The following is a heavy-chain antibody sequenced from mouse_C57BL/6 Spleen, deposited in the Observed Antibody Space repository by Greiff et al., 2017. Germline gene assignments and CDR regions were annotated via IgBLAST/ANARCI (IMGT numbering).Heavy chain of an antibody. J-gene: IGHJ4*01. CDR1: GYTFTSYW. Sequence: QVQLLQSGAELAKPGASVKLSCKASGYTFTSYWMHWVKQRPGQGLEWIGYINPSSGYTKYNQKFKDKATLTADKSSSTAYRQLSSLTYEDAAVYYCARYDDGSSPYAMDYWGQGTSVTVSS. CDR2: INPSSGYT. V-gene: IGHV1-7*01. CDR3: ARYDDGSSPYAMDY. D-gene: IGHD1-1*01.